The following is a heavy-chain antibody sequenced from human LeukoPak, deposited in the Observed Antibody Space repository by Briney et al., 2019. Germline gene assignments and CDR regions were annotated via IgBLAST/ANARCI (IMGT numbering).Heavy chain of an antibody. V-gene: IGHV4-59*01. CDR2: IYYSGNT. D-gene: IGHD5-24*01. Sequence: SETLSLTCTVSGGSITSYYWSWIRQPPGKGLEWIGYIYYSGNTNYNPSLKSRVTISVDTSKNQFSLKMSSVTAADTAVYYCAREDGSTSSFDYWGQGTLVTVSS. CDR1: GGSITSYY. J-gene: IGHJ4*02. CDR3: AREDGSTSSFDY.